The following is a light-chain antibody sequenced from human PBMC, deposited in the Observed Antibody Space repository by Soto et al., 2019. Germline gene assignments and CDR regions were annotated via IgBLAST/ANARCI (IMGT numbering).Light chain of an antibody. CDR1: SSDVGSHNR. CDR3: SAYTPTPVV. Sequence: QSALTQPPSVSGSPGQSVTISCTGTSSDVGSHNRVSWYQQPPGTAPKFIIYDVSDRPSGVPDRFSGSKSGNTASLTISGLQAEDEGDYYCSAYTPTPVVFGGGTKLTVL. J-gene: IGLJ2*01. V-gene: IGLV2-18*02. CDR2: DVS.